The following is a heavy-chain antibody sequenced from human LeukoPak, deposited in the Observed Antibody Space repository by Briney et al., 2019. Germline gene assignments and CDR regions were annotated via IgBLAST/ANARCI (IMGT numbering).Heavy chain of an antibody. CDR1: SGSISSYY. Sequence: PSETLSLTCTVSSGSISSYYWSWLRQPPGKGLEWIGYIYYSGSTNYNPSLKSRVTISVDTSKNQFSLKLSSVTAADTAVYYCARGYVVVVAAIDWFDPWGQGTLVTVSS. D-gene: IGHD2-15*01. V-gene: IGHV4-59*12. J-gene: IGHJ5*02. CDR3: ARGYVVVVAAIDWFDP. CDR2: IYYSGST.